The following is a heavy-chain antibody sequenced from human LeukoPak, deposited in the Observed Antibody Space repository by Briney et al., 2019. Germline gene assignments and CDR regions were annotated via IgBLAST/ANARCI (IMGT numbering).Heavy chain of an antibody. V-gene: IGHV3-33*01. D-gene: IGHD1-26*01. CDR3: ARDWELAPYFDY. J-gene: IGHJ4*02. Sequence: PGGSLRLSCAASGFTFSRYGMHWDRQAPGKGLEWVAAIWYDGSNKYYADSVKGRFTISRDNSKNTLYLQMNSLRAEDTAVYYCARDWELAPYFDYWGQGTLVTVSS. CDR1: GFTFSRYG. CDR2: IWYDGSNK.